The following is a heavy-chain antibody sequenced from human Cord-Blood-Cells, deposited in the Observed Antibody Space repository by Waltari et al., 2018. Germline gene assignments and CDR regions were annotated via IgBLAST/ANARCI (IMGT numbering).Heavy chain of an antibody. CDR3: ARVGGLQLATDF. V-gene: IGHV3-53*02. CDR1: GFTVSSNY. J-gene: IGHJ4*02. D-gene: IGHD1-26*01. Sequence: EVQLVETGGGLIQPGGSQRLSFAASGFTVSSNYMSWVRQAPAKGLGWVAVICSGSSKANAVSVKVRFTSAKDNTKNSLYLKMNRLDAEDTAVYDCARVGGLQLATDFCCQGTLVTVSS. CDR2: ICSGSSK.